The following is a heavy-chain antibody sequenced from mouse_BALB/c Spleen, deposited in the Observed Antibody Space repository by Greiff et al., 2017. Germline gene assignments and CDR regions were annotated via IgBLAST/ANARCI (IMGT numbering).Heavy chain of an antibody. D-gene: IGHD2-14*01. CDR2: IRNKANGYTT. V-gene: IGHV7-3*02. CDR1: GFTFTDYY. Sequence: EVHLVESGGGLVQPGGSLRLSCATSGFTFTDYYMSWVRQPPGKALEWLGFIRNKANGYTTEYSASVKGRFTISRDNSQSILYLQMNTLRAEDSATYYCARRGYDEAMDYWGQGTSVTVSS. CDR3: ARRGYDEAMDY. J-gene: IGHJ4*01.